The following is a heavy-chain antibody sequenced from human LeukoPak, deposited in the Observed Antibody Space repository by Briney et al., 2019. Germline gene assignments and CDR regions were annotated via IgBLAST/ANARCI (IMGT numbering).Heavy chain of an antibody. CDR3: ARILNYYDSSGSDY. CDR1: GGSISSYY. D-gene: IGHD3-22*01. J-gene: IGHJ4*02. CDR2: IYYSGST. Sequence: SETLSLTCTVSGGSISSYYWSWIRQPPGKGLEWIGYIYYSGSTNYNPSLKSRVTISVDTSKNQFSLKLSSVTAADTAVYYCARILNYYDSSGSDYWGQGTLVTVSS. V-gene: IGHV4-59*12.